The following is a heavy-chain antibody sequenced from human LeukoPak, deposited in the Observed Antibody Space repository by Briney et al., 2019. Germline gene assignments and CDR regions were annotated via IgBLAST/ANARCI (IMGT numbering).Heavy chain of an antibody. Sequence: GGSLRLSCAASGFTFSSYSMNWVLQAPGKRLEWVSSISSSSSYIYYADSVKGRFTVSRDNAKNSLYLQMNSLRAEDTAVYYCARDRGYSYEFDYWGQGTLVTVSS. CDR2: ISSSSSYI. J-gene: IGHJ4*02. V-gene: IGHV3-21*01. D-gene: IGHD5-18*01. CDR3: ARDRGYSYEFDY. CDR1: GFTFSSYS.